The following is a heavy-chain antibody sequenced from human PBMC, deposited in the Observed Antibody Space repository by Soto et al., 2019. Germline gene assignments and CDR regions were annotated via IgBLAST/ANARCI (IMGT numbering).Heavy chain of an antibody. CDR2: IKQDGSES. V-gene: IGHV3-7*02. CDR1: GFTFSSYW. J-gene: IGHJ4*02. Sequence: GGSLRLSCAASGFTFSSYWMSWVRQAPGKGLEWVANIKQDGSESYYVDSVKGRFTISRDNAKNSLYLQMNSLRVEDTAVYYCGRVADSGYYTVEYWGQGTLVTVSS. CDR3: GRVADSGYYTVEY. D-gene: IGHD3-22*01.